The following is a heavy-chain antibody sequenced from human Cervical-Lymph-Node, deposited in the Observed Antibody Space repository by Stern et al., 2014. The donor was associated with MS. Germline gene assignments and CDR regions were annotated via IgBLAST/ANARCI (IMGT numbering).Heavy chain of an antibody. D-gene: IGHD5/OR15-5a*01. CDR3: AVLAYRPVSPIDY. CDR1: GNFFTVYY. V-gene: IGHV1-2*06. J-gene: IGHJ4*02. CDR2: INPNNGVT. Sequence: QVQLVQSGAEVRKPGASVKVSCKASGNFFTVYYTHWVRQAPGEGLEWMGRINPNNGVTDFAQKFQGRVTLTADTSITTAYMELNSLKFDDTAVYYCAVLAYRPVSPIDYWGQGTPVTVSP.